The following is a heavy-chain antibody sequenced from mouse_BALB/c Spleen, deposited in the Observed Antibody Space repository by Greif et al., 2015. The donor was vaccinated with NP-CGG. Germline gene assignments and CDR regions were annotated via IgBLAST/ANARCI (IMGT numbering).Heavy chain of an antibody. J-gene: IGHJ2*01. CDR3: ASLAYYFDY. V-gene: IGHV5-6-3*01. CDR1: GFTFSSYG. Sequence: DVKLVESGGGLVQPGGSLKLSCAASGFTFSSYGMSWVRQTPDKRLELVATINSNGGSTYYPDSVKGRFTISRDNAKNTLYLQMSSLKSEDTAMYYCASLAYYFDYWGQGTTLTVSS. CDR2: INSNGGST.